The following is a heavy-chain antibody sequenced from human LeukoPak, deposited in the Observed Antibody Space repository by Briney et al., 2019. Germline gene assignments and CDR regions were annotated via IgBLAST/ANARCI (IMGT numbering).Heavy chain of an antibody. J-gene: IGHJ4*02. CDR1: GFTFSSYW. D-gene: IGHD2/OR15-2a*01. CDR2: IKEDGSDK. V-gene: IGHV3-7*01. CDR3: AREGAYFYGTDY. Sequence: GGSLRLSCAASGFTFSSYWMTWVRQAPGKGLEWVANIKEDGSDKYYVDSVRGRFTISRDNAKSSLYLQMNSLRAEDTAVYYCAREGAYFYGTDYWGQGTLVTVSS.